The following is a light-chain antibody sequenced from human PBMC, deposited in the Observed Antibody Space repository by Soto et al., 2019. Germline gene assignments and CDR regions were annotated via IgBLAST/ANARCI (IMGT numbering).Light chain of an antibody. CDR3: QQSYISPYT. J-gene: IGKJ2*01. CDR2: AAS. Sequence: DMQITQSPSSLSASVGDRVTITCRASQSISNYLNWYQQKPGKAPKLLIYAASTLQSGVPSRFSGSGSGTDFTLTVSSLQPEDFATYYCQQSYISPYTFGQGTNLEIK. V-gene: IGKV1-39*01. CDR1: QSISNY.